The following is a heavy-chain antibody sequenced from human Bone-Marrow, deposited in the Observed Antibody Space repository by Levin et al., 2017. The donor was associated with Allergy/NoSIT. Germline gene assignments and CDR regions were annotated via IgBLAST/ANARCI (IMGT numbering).Heavy chain of an antibody. Sequence: PVASVKVSCKASGGTFSSYAISWVRQAPGQGLEWMGGIIPIFGTANYAQKFQGRVTITADESTSTAYMELSSLRSEDTAVYYCARAGGDYSNYAWFDPWGQGTLVTVSS. CDR1: GGTFSSYA. CDR2: IIPIFGTA. J-gene: IGHJ5*02. D-gene: IGHD4-11*01. CDR3: ARAGGDYSNYAWFDP. V-gene: IGHV1-69*13.